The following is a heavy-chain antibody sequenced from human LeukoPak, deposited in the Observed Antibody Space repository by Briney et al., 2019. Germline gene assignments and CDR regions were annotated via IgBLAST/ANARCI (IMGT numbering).Heavy chain of an antibody. CDR1: EFTFSNYD. V-gene: IGHV3-30*02. CDR2: IRYDRSTK. Sequence: PGGSLRLSCAAFEFTFSNYDVHWVRQAPGKGLEWVALIRYDRSTKYYADSVKGRFTISRDNAKNSLYLQMNSLRAEDTAVYYCATFQFGYYDYGGNLPWDYWGQGTLVTVSS. J-gene: IGHJ4*02. CDR3: ATFQFGYYDYGGNLPWDY. D-gene: IGHD4-23*01.